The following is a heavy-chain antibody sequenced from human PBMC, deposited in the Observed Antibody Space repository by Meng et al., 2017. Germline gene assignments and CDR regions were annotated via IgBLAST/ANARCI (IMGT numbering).Heavy chain of an antibody. J-gene: IGHJ6*02. D-gene: IGHD6-19*01. CDR3: ARDLSLRIAVAGRKSYYYYYGMDV. V-gene: IGHV3-21*01. CDR2: ISSSSSYI. Sequence: GGSLRLSCAASGFTFSSYSMNWVRQAPGKGLEGVSSISSSSSYIYYADSVKGRFTISRDNAKNSLYLQMNSLRAEDTAVYYCARDLSLRIAVAGRKSYYYYYGMDVWGQGTTVTGSS. CDR1: GFTFSSYS.